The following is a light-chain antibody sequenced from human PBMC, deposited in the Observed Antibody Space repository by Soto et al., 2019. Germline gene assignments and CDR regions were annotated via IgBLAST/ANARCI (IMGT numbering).Light chain of an antibody. CDR2: DNN. CDR1: SSNIGNNY. Sequence: QSVLTQPPSVSAAPGQKVTISCSGSSSNIGNNYVSWYQQLPGTAPKLLIYDNNKRPSVIPDRFSGSKSGTSASLGITGLPTGDEADYYCETWESSLSAVVFGGGTQLTVL. V-gene: IGLV1-51*01. J-gene: IGLJ3*02. CDR3: ETWESSLSAVV.